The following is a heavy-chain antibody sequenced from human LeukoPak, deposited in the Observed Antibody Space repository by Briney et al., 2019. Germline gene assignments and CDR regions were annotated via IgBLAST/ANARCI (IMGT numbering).Heavy chain of an antibody. Sequence: SQTLSLTCTVSGGSISSGYYYWSWIRHPPGKGLEGIGYIYYSGSTYYNPSLKSRITISVDTSKNQFSLKLSSVTAADTAVYYCARDSRDGYNYIDYWGQGTLVTVSS. J-gene: IGHJ4*02. CDR1: GGSISSGYYY. CDR2: IYYSGST. CDR3: ARDSRDGYNYIDY. D-gene: IGHD5-24*01. V-gene: IGHV4-30-4*01.